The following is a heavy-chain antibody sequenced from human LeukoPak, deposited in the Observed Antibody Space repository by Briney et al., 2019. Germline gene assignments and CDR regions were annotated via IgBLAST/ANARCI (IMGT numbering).Heavy chain of an antibody. Sequence: PSETLSLTCTVSGGSISSSSYYWGSIRQPPEKGLEWIGSIYYSGSTYYNPSLKSRVTISVDTSKNQFSLKLSSVTAADTAVYYCARAGFRLWFGESWGQGTLVTVSS. CDR1: GGSISSSSYY. CDR3: ARAGFRLWFGES. D-gene: IGHD3-10*01. V-gene: IGHV4-39*07. J-gene: IGHJ4*02. CDR2: IYYSGST.